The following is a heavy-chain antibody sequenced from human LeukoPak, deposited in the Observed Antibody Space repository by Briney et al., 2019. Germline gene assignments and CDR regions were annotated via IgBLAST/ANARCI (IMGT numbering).Heavy chain of an antibody. CDR3: ARRDSSGWYGYRVDYYFDY. CDR2: IYYSGST. V-gene: IGHV4-39*01. Sequence: SETLSLTCTVSGGSISSSSYYWGWIRQPPGKRLEWIGSIYYSGSTYYNPSLRSRVTISVDTSKNQFSLKLSSVTAADTAVYYCARRDSSGWYGYRVDYYFDYWGQGTLVTVSS. CDR1: GGSISSSSYY. D-gene: IGHD6-19*01. J-gene: IGHJ4*02.